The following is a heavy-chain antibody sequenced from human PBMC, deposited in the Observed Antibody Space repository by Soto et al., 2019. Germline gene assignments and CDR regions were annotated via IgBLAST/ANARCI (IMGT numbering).Heavy chain of an antibody. CDR3: ARDLPPNYYDSSGSYYGMDV. Sequence: QVQLVQSGAEVKKPGASVKVSCKASGYTFTGYYMHWVRQAPGQGLEWMGWINPNSGGPNYAQKFQGRVTMTRDTSISTAYMELSRLRSDDTAVYYCARDLPPNYYDSSGSYYGMDVWGQGTTVTVSS. CDR1: GYTFTGYY. D-gene: IGHD3-22*01. CDR2: INPNSGGP. V-gene: IGHV1-2*02. J-gene: IGHJ6*02.